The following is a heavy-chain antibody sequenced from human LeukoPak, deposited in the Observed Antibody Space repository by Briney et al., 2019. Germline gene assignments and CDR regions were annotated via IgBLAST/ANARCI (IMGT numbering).Heavy chain of an antibody. D-gene: IGHD3-10*01. V-gene: IGHV4-39*01. J-gene: IGHJ6*03. CDR2: IYYSGTT. CDR3: ARPGTMVGGRYFYYTDA. Sequence: SETLSLTCTVSGGSISSNNYSWGWIRQPPGKGLEWIGSIYYSGTTYYNPSLESRVSISVDMSKNQFSLKLSSVTAADTAVYYCARPGTMVGGRYFYYTDAWGNGTTVTISS. CDR1: GGSISSNNYS.